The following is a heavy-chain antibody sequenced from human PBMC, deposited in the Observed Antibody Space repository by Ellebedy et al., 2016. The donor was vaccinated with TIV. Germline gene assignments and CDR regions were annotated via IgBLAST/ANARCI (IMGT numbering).Heavy chain of an antibody. CDR3: ATDYIGNSGAYDT. CDR2: ISHDGKDT. Sequence: PGGSLRLSCAVSGFTFSRYGFLWVRQAPGEGLAWVAAISHDGKDTFYAASVKGRFTISRDNSMKTVNVEMNSLRPEDTAVYFCATDYIGNSGAYDTWGQGTLVIVSS. CDR1: GFTFSRYG. D-gene: IGHD4-23*01. V-gene: IGHV3-30*03. J-gene: IGHJ3*01.